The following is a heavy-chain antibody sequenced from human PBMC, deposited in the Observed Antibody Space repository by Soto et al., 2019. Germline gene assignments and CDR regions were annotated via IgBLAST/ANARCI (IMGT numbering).Heavy chain of an antibody. CDR1: GFAFSSYG. J-gene: IGHJ4*02. CDR2: ISYDGSLQ. Sequence: QAQLVESGGGVVQPGRSLRLSCAASGFAFSSYGMHWVRQAPGTWREWVAVISYDGSLQYYADAVKGGFTSSRDNSKNMVLLQLSSLRAEDTAVYYCVSDRGYGHASVPYSWGQGTLVSVSS. D-gene: IGHD5-18*01. CDR3: VSDRGYGHASVPYS. V-gene: IGHV3-30*03.